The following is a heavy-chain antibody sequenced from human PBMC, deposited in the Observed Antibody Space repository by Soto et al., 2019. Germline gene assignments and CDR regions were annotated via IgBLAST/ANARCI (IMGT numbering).Heavy chain of an antibody. D-gene: IGHD3-3*01. CDR3: AKWSYLDY. CDR1: GFSFASFA. J-gene: IGHJ4*02. CDR2: ISGSDGKT. Sequence: GGSLRLSCTTSGFSFASFAMTWVRQAPGKGLEWVATISGSDGKTYYADSVKGRFSISRDTSRNTLYLQMNSLRADDAAIYYCAKWSYLDYWGQGTRVTVSS. V-gene: IGHV3-23*01.